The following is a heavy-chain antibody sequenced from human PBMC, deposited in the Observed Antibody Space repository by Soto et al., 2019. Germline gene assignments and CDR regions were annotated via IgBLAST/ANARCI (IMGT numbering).Heavy chain of an antibody. CDR1: GGSISSGGYY. J-gene: IGHJ5*02. CDR3: ARAFSSGWYRVSWFDP. CDR2: IYYSGST. V-gene: IGHV4-31*03. Sequence: PSETLSLTCTVSGGSISSGGYYWSWIRQHPGKGLEWIGYIYYSGSTYYNPSLKSRVTISVDTSKNQFSLKLSSVTAADTAVYYCARAFSSGWYRVSWFDPWGQGTLVTVSS. D-gene: IGHD6-19*01.